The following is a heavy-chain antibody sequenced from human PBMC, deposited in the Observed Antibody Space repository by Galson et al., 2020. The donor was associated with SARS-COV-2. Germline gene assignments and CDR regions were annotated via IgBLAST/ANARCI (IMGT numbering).Heavy chain of an antibody. D-gene: IGHD3-10*01. V-gene: IGHV3-30*18. CDR3: AKDQSRIIYYMDG. J-gene: IGHJ6*04. CDR1: ESTFRTNA. Sequence: QLGESLKISCVASESTFRTNAMHWVRQAPGKGLEWVAVISSDGRHQQYGDSVKGRFSISRDNSKDTLYLKMDSLRPDDTALYFCAKDQSRIIYYMDGWGEGTMVTVSS. CDR2: ISSDGRHQ.